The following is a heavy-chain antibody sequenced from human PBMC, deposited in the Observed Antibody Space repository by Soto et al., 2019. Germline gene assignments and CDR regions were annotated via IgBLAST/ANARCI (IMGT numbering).Heavy chain of an antibody. Sequence: SETLSLTCAVSGGSISSSNWWSWVRQPPGKGLEWIGEIYHSGSTNYNPSLKSRVTISVDTSKNQFSLKLTSVTAEDTAVYYFARDPPYYDFRLVGRAQRTTDTGSS. V-gene: IGHV4-4*02. CDR2: IYHSGST. D-gene: IGHD3-3*01. J-gene: IGHJ6*02. CDR1: GGSISSSNW. CDR3: ARDPPYYDFRLVG.